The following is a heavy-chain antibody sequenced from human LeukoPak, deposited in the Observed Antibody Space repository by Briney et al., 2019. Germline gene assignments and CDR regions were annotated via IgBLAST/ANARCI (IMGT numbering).Heavy chain of an antibody. Sequence: GGSLRLSCAASGFTFSSYGMHWVRHAPGRGLEWVAIIWHDGSNKYYADSVKGRFTISRDNSKNTLDLQMNSLRAEDTAVYYCARDRSSGAFDYWGQGTLVTVSS. CDR3: ARDRSSGAFDY. CDR1: GFTFSSYG. D-gene: IGHD2-15*01. J-gene: IGHJ4*02. CDR2: IWHDGSNK. V-gene: IGHV3-33*01.